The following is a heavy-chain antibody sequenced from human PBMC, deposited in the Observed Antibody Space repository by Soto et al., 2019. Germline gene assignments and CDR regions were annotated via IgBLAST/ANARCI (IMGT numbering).Heavy chain of an antibody. CDR1: GFTFSSYG. J-gene: IGHJ4*02. D-gene: IGHD6-19*01. V-gene: IGHV3-30*18. CDR3: AKDSIYSSGPSPVDY. Sequence: QVQLVESGGGVVQPGRSLRLSCAASGFTFSSYGMHWVRQAPGKGLEWVAVISYDGSNKYYADSVKGRFTISRDNSKNTLYLQMNSLRAEDTAVYYCAKDSIYSSGPSPVDYWGQGTLVTVSS. CDR2: ISYDGSNK.